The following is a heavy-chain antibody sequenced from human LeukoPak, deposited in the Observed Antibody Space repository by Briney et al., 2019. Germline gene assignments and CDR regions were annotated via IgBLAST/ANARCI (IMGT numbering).Heavy chain of an antibody. CDR2: INYSGTT. CDR3: ARLSDY. CDR1: GGAISNDNYY. V-gene: IGHV4-39*01. J-gene: IGHJ4*02. Sequence: SETLSLTCTVSGGAISNDNYYWGWIRQPPGKGLEWIASINYSGTTYYNPSLNSRVSVSVDTSKTQLSLRLSSVTAADTAVYYCARLSDYWGQGILVTVSS.